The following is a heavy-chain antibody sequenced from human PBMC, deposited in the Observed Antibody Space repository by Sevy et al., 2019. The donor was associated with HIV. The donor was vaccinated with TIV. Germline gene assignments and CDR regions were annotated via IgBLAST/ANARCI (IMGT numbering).Heavy chain of an antibody. J-gene: IGHJ5*02. CDR2: ISAYNGNT. V-gene: IGHV1-18*04. Sequence: ASVKVSCKASGYTFTSYGISWVRQAPGQGLEWMGWISAYNGNTNYAQKLQGRVTMTTDTSTSTTYMELRSLRSDDTAVYYCARIGSTSYSSNWFDPWGHGTLVTVSS. D-gene: IGHD3-9*01. CDR1: GYTFTSYG. CDR3: ARIGSTSYSSNWFDP.